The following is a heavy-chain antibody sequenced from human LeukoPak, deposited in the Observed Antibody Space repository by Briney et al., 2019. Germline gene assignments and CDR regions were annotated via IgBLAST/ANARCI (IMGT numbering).Heavy chain of an antibody. CDR1: GFTFSSYE. CDR3: ARDARQYSGYDPYYFDY. J-gene: IGHJ4*02. V-gene: IGHV3-48*03. CDR2: ISSSGSTI. D-gene: IGHD5-12*01. Sequence: GGSLRLSCAASGFTFSSYEMNWVHQAPGKGLEWVSYISSSGSTIYYADSVKGRFTISRDNAKNSLYLQMNSLRAEDTAVYYCARDARQYSGYDPYYFDYWGQGTLVTVSS.